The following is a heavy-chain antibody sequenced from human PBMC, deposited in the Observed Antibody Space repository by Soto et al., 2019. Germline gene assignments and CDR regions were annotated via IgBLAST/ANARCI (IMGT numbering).Heavy chain of an antibody. V-gene: IGHV3-30*18. J-gene: IGHJ6*02. CDR2: ISYDGSNK. CDR3: AKGHRGPIYYYYYGMDV. D-gene: IGHD2-15*01. CDR1: GFTFSSYG. Sequence: GGSLRLSCAASGFTFSSYGMHWVRQAPGKGLEWVAVISYDGSNKYYADSVKGRFTISRDNSKNTLYLQMNSLRAEDTAVYYCAKGHRGPIYYYYYGMDVWGQGTTVTVSS.